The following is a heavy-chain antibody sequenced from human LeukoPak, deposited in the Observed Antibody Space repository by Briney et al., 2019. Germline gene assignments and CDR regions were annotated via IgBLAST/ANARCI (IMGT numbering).Heavy chain of an antibody. J-gene: IGHJ5*02. CDR1: GFTFSNYG. D-gene: IGHD6-13*01. Sequence: PGGSLRLSCVASGFTFSNYGMHWVRQAPDKRLQWVGVIWFDGSNEYYADSVKGRFTISRDNSKNTLYLQMDSLRVEDTALYYCARDYTDSSTWSGCLDPWGQGTFVTVSS. V-gene: IGHV3-33*01. CDR3: ARDYTDSSTWSGCLDP. CDR2: IWFDGSNE.